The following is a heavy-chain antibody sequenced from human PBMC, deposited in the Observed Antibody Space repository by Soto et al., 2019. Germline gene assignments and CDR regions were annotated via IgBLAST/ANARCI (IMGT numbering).Heavy chain of an antibody. J-gene: IGHJ5*02. Sequence: GGSLRLSCAASGFTFSSYWMSLVRQAPGKGLECEANIKQDGSEKYYVDSVKGRFTISRDNAKNSLYLQLNSLRAEVTSVYYCARDLSGTNWFVLWGKGSLVTVSS. CDR1: GFTFSSYW. CDR2: IKQDGSEK. V-gene: IGHV3-7*01. CDR3: ARDLSGTNWFVL.